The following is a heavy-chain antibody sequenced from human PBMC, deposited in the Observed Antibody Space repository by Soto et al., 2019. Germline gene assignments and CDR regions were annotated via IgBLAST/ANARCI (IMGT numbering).Heavy chain of an antibody. D-gene: IGHD3-10*01. CDR2: LSSRGTT. CDR3: ARDWDSSGLFDP. J-gene: IGHJ5*02. Sequence: ADTRSLTWSVSGASITTYYWSWIRQPPGKGLEWIVSLSSRGTTKHNPSLDSRVMISLDTSENKYTLRLIYVPDADKALYYCARDWDSSGLFDPWGQGALVTVSS. CDR1: GASITTYY. V-gene: IGHV4-59*01.